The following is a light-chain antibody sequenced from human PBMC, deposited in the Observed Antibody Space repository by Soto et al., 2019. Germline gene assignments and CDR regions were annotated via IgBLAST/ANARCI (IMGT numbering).Light chain of an antibody. Sequence: QAVVTQPPSVSGAPGQRVTLSCTGSSSNIGAGYDVHWYQQLPGTAPKLLIYGNNNRPSGVPDRFSGCKSGTSASLAITGLQAEDEADYYCKSYDRSVSGRVFGTGTKVTVL. V-gene: IGLV1-40*01. CDR1: SSNIGAGYD. CDR3: KSYDRSVSGRV. J-gene: IGLJ1*01. CDR2: GNN.